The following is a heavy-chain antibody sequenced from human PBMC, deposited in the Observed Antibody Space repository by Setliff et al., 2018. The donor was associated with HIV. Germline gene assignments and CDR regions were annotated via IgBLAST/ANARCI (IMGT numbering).Heavy chain of an antibody. CDR3: TTENHSY. Sequence: PGGSLRLSCAASGFTFSAYAMNWVRQAPGRGLEWVGRIKSKVSGETADYAAPVTGRFTISRDDLRNMVFLQMNSLKSDDTAMYYCTTENHSYCGRGTLVTVSS. J-gene: IGHJ4*02. CDR1: GFTFSAYA. D-gene: IGHD4-4*01. V-gene: IGHV3-15*01. CDR2: IKSKVSGETA.